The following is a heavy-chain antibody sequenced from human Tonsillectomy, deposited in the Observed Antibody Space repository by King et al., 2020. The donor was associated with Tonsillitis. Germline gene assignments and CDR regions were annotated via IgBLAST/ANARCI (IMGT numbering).Heavy chain of an antibody. Sequence: QLQESGPGLVKPSETLSLTCTVSGGSISSSSYYWGWIRQPPGKGLEWIGSIYYSGSTYYNPSLKSRVTISVDTSKNQFSLKLSSVTAADTVVYYCARDLPYYDFWSGYPHDAFDIWGQGTMVTVSS. D-gene: IGHD3-3*01. CDR1: GGSISSSSYY. J-gene: IGHJ3*02. V-gene: IGHV4-39*07. CDR2: IYYSGST. CDR3: ARDLPYYDFWSGYPHDAFDI.